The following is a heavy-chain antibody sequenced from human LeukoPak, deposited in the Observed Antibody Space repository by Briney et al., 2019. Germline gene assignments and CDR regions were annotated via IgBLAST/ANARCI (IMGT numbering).Heavy chain of an antibody. D-gene: IGHD6-6*01. Sequence: QSGGSLRLSCAASGFTFSSYAMSWVRQAPGKWLEWVSIISGSGDSTYYADSVKGRFTISRDNSKNTLYLQMNSLRAEDTAVYYCASQLVREGQYWGQGTLVTVSS. V-gene: IGHV3-23*01. CDR3: ASQLVREGQY. J-gene: IGHJ4*02. CDR2: ISGSGDST. CDR1: GFTFSSYA.